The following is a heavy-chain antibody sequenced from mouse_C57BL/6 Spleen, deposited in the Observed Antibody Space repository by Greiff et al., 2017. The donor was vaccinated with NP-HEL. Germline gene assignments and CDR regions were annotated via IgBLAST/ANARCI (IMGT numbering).Heavy chain of an antibody. V-gene: IGHV1-50*01. Sequence: QVQLQQPGAELVKPGASVKLSCKASGYTFTSYWMQWVKQRPGQGLEWIGEIDPSDSYTNYNQKFKGKATLTVATSSSTAYMQLSSMTSEESDVYYCARGGIYYDDDGSRFAYWGQGTLVTVSA. CDR2: IDPSDSYT. CDR3: ARGGIYYDDDGSRFAY. CDR1: GYTFTSYW. J-gene: IGHJ3*01. D-gene: IGHD2-4*01.